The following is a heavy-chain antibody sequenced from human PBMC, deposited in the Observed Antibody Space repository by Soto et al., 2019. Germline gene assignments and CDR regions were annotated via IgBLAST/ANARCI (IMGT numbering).Heavy chain of an antibody. Sequence: PGGSLRLSCEAYGFAFSGYSMNWVRQAPGKGLEWISCVTNSGGTTYYSGSVKGRFTISRDNAMNSLYLQMNNLRDEDTAVYYCARGGWNYDCLDAWGQGTTVTVSS. CDR1: GFAFSGYS. D-gene: IGHD3-3*01. V-gene: IGHV3-48*02. CDR2: VTNSGGTT. J-gene: IGHJ6*02. CDR3: ARGGWNYDCLDA.